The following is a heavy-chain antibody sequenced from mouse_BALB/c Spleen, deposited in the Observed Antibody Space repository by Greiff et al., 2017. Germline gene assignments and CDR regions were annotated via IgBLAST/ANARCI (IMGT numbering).Heavy chain of an antibody. J-gene: IGHJ2*01. V-gene: IGHV5-6-5*01. Sequence: EVQVVESGGGLVKPGGSLKLSCAASGFTFSSYAMSWVRQTPEKRLEWVASISSGGSTYYPDSVKGRFTISRDNARNILYLQMSSLRSEDTAMYYCARRNYGNYFDYWGQGTTLTVSS. D-gene: IGHD2-1*01. CDR1: GFTFSSYA. CDR2: ISSGGST. CDR3: ARRNYGNYFDY.